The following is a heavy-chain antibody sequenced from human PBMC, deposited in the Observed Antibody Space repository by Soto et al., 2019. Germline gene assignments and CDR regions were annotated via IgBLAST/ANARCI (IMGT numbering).Heavy chain of an antibody. Sequence: QVQLVQSGAEVKKPGASVKVSCKASGYTFTSYAINWVRQATGQGLEGMGWMNPNSGNTAHAQKFQGRVTTTRNTSISTADMELSSLRSEETAVYYCARDRETYGRDVWGRGTTVTVSS. CDR3: ARDRETYGRDV. J-gene: IGHJ6*02. CDR1: GYTFTSYA. CDR2: MNPNSGNT. V-gene: IGHV1-8*01.